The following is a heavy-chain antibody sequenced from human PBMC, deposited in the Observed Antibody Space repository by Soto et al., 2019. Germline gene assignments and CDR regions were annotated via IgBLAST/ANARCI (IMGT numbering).Heavy chain of an antibody. CDR2: ISSSSSYT. J-gene: IGHJ4*02. V-gene: IGHV3-11*06. Sequence: GGSLRLSCAASGFTFSDYYMSWIRQAPGKGLEWVSYISSSSSYTNYAESVKGRFTISRDNAKNSLYLQMNSLRAEDTAVYYCARDLPVYYYDSSGSGLSDYWGQGTLVTVSS. D-gene: IGHD3-22*01. CDR1: GFTFSDYY. CDR3: ARDLPVYYYDSSGSGLSDY.